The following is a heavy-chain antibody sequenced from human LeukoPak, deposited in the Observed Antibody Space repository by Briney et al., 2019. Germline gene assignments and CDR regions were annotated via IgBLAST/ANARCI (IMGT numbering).Heavy chain of an antibody. Sequence: SETLSLTCTVSGGSISSGGYYWSWIRQHPGKGLEWIGYIYYSGSTNYNPSLKSRVTISVDTSKNQFSLKLSSVTAADTAVYYCARGGYSYGTLYYFDYWGQGTLVTVSS. CDR1: GGSISSGGYY. V-gene: IGHV4-61*08. D-gene: IGHD5-18*01. CDR3: ARGGYSYGTLYYFDY. J-gene: IGHJ4*02. CDR2: IYYSGST.